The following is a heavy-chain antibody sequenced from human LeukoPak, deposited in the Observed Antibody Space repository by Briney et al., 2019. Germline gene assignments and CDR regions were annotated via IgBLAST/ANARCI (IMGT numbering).Heavy chain of an antibody. CDR2: ISPMFGIA. V-gene: IGHV1-69*05. D-gene: IGHD5-18*01. CDR3: ARENSWIQPYMDV. Sequence: ASVKVSCKASGGTLGTYAVSWVRQAPGQGLEWMGRISPMFGIANYTQTFQGRVTITTDESANTAYMELSSLTSEDTAVYYCARENSWIQPYMDVWGKGTTVIVSS. J-gene: IGHJ6*03. CDR1: GGTLGTYA.